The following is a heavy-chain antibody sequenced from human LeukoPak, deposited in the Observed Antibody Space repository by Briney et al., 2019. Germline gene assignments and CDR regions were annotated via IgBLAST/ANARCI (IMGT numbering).Heavy chain of an antibody. Sequence: GASVKVSCKASGYTFTSYGISWVRQAPGQGLEWMGWISAYNGNTNYAQKLQGRVTMTTDTSTSTAYMELRSLRSDDTAVYYCARESVIAAAIWRGPSDYWGQGTLVTVSS. D-gene: IGHD6-13*01. J-gene: IGHJ4*02. CDR3: ARESVIAAAIWRGPSDY. V-gene: IGHV1-18*01. CDR2: ISAYNGNT. CDR1: GYTFTSYG.